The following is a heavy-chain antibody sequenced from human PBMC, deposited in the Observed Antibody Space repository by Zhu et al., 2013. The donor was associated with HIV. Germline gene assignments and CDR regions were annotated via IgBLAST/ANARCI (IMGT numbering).Heavy chain of an antibody. V-gene: IGHV1-69*01. CDR2: IIPVFGTV. D-gene: IGHD1-1*01. Sequence: QVQLLQSGAEVKXPGSSVKVSCKVSGSSFRTYGLNWVRQAPGQGLQWMGGIIPVFGTVNYAQTFQGRVTITADELTKTAYMDLRRLRSDDTAVYYCARDGEEYNMDNWFDFWGQGTLVTVSS. J-gene: IGHJ5*01. CDR3: ARDGEEYNMDNWFDF. CDR1: GSSFRTYG.